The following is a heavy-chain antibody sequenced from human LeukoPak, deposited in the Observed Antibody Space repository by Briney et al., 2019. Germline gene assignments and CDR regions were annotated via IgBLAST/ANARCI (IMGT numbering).Heavy chain of an antibody. CDR3: AKDRALYYYDSSGHPGAFDS. CDR2: ISGSGGST. D-gene: IGHD3-22*01. V-gene: IGHV3-23*01. J-gene: IGHJ3*02. CDR1: GFTFSSYS. Sequence: GGSLRLSCAASGFTFSSYSMNWVRQAPGKGLEWVSAISGSGGSTYYADSVKGRFTISRDNSRNTLYLQMNSLRAEDTAVYYCAKDRALYYYDSSGHPGAFDSWGQGTMVTVSS.